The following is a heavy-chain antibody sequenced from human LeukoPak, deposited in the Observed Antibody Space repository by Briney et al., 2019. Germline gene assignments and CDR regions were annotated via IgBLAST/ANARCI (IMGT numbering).Heavy chain of an antibody. J-gene: IGHJ5*02. Sequence: SETLSLTCAVYGGSFSGYYWSWIRQPPGKGLEWIGEINHSRSINYNPSLKSRVTISVDTSKNQFSLKLSSVTAADTAVYYCARGRVVFRPWGQGTLVTVSS. CDR1: GGSFSGYY. D-gene: IGHD3-16*01. CDR3: ARGRVVFRP. CDR2: INHSRSI. V-gene: IGHV4-34*01.